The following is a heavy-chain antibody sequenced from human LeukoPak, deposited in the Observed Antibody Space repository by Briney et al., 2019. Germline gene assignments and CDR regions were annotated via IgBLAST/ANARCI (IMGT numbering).Heavy chain of an antibody. J-gene: IGHJ6*03. CDR3: ARHYYYSYYYMDV. CDR1: GGSISSGHYY. Sequence: PSETLSLTCTVSGGSISSGHYYWSWIRQPPGKGLEWIGYIYYSGSTNYNPSLKSRVTISGDTTKNQFSLKLSSVTAADTAVYYCARHYYYSYYYMDVWGKGTTVTVSS. CDR2: IYYSGST. V-gene: IGHV4-61*01.